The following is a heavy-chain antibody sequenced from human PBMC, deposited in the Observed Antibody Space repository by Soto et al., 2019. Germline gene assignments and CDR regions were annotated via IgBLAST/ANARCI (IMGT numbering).Heavy chain of an antibody. D-gene: IGHD4-17*01. CDR2: VSDRGCT. V-gene: IGHV4-34*01. CDR1: GGSVSGYS. CDR3: ARRVAVTYFFDT. Sequence: QVYLQQLGAGPVNPSETLSLTCAVYGGSVSGYSGTWLRQPPGKGLEWIGEVSDRGCTNYSPSLKSRVNISMEPSKKQFSLRLTSVTAADTALYSCARRVAVTYFFDTWGQGALVPVSS. J-gene: IGHJ4*02.